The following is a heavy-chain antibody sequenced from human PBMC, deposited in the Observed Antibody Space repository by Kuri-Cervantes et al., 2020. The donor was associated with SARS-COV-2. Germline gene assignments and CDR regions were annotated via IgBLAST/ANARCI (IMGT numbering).Heavy chain of an antibody. D-gene: IGHD1-14*01. V-gene: IGHV4-39*01. Sequence: SETLSLTCTVSRGSISSSSYYWGWIRQPPGKGLEWIGSIYYTGNTYYNPSLNSRVTMSVDTSKNQFSLKVSSVTAADTAVYYCARGPEGVVAYWGQGTLVTVSS. CDR1: RGSISSSSYY. J-gene: IGHJ4*02. CDR2: IYYTGNT. CDR3: ARGPEGVVAY.